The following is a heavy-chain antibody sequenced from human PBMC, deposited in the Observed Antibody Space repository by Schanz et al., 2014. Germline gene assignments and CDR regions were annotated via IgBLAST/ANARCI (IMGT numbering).Heavy chain of an antibody. V-gene: IGHV3-30*19. CDR2: IWYDGSKT. Sequence: QVQLVESGGGVVQPGGSLRLSCAASGFSFSSYGMHWVRQAPGKGLEWVGVIWYDGSKTYYAASVRGRFTISRDNSKNTVYLQMNSLRSEDTAVYYCTRDRGALINHNDALDLWGQGTMVSVSS. CDR3: TRDRGALINHNDALDL. CDR1: GFSFSSYG. J-gene: IGHJ3*01. D-gene: IGHD3-16*01.